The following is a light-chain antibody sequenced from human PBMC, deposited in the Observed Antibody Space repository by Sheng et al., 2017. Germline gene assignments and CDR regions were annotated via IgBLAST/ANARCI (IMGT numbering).Light chain of an antibody. CDR3: QQFDSVPWT. V-gene: IGKV1-33*01. Sequence: DIQMTQSPSSLFASVGDRVTIPCQASQDINNHLNWYQQKPGKAPKLLIYDASILEIGVPSRFGGSGSGTEFTLTISSLQPEDVATYYCQQFDSVPWTF. CDR2: DAS. CDR1: QDINNH. J-gene: IGKJ1*01.